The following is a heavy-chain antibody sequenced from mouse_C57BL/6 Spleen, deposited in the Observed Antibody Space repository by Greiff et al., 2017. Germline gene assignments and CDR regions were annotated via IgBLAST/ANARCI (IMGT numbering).Heavy chain of an antibody. Sequence: QVQLQQSGAELVRPGASVKLSCKASGYTFTDYYINWVKQRPGQGLEWIARIYPGSGNTYYNEKFKGKATLTAEKSSSTAYMQLSSLTSEDSAVYFCARCGDGFHRYFDVWGTGTTVTVSS. V-gene: IGHV1-76*01. CDR1: GYTFTDYY. J-gene: IGHJ1*03. CDR2: IYPGSGNT. CDR3: ARCGDGFHRYFDV. D-gene: IGHD2-3*01.